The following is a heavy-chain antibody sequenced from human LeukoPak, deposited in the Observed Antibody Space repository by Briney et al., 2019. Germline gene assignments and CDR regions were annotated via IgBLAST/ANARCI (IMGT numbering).Heavy chain of an antibody. CDR1: GYGFTSYW. D-gene: IGHD6-13*01. CDR3: ARQVENSSPDY. J-gene: IGHJ4*02. V-gene: IGHV5-51*01. CDR2: IHPGDSDT. Sequence: GESLKISCTGSGYGFTSYWIGWVRQMPGKGLEWMGIIHPGDSDTRYSPSFQGQVTISADKSISTAYLQWSSLKASDTAMYYCARQVENSSPDYWGQGTLVTVSS.